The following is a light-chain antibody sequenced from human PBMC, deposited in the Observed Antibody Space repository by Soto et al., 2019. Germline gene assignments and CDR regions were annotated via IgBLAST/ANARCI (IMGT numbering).Light chain of an antibody. V-gene: IGKV1-5*01. J-gene: IGKJ3*01. CDR1: QTISNW. CDR3: QRLNTYPFA. CDR2: GAS. Sequence: DIQMTQSPSTVSASVGDRVTINCRASQTISNWLAWYQQKPGKAPKLLIYGASSLESGVPSRFVGSGSGTEFTLTISSLQPEDFATYYCQRLNTYPFAFGPGTKVDIK.